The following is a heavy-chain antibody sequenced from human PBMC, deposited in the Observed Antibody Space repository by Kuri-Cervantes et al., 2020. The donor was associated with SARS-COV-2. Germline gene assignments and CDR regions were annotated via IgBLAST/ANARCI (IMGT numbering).Heavy chain of an antibody. CDR2: IIPIFGTA. J-gene: IGHJ4*01. Sequence: SVKVSCKASGGTFSSYAISWVRQAPGQGLEWMGGIIPIFGTANYAQKFQGRVTITADESTSTAYMELSSLRSDDTAVYYCATVDYDSYGYSWHFDSWGHGTLVTVSS. CDR1: GGTFSSYA. D-gene: IGHD3-22*01. CDR3: ATVDYDSYGYSWHFDS. V-gene: IGHV1-69*13.